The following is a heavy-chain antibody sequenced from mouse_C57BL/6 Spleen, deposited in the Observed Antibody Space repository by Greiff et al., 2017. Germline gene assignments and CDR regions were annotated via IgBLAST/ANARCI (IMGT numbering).Heavy chain of an antibody. Sequence: QVQLQQPGAELVRPGSSVKLSCKASGYTFTSYWMHWVKQRPIQGLEWIGNIDPSDSETHYNQKFKDKATLTVDKSSSTAYMQLSSLTSEDSAVYYCARHAGVNYFDYWGQGTTLTVSS. CDR2: IDPSDSET. CDR1: GYTFTSYW. V-gene: IGHV1-52*01. CDR3: ARHAGVNYFDY. D-gene: IGHD2-1*01. J-gene: IGHJ2*01.